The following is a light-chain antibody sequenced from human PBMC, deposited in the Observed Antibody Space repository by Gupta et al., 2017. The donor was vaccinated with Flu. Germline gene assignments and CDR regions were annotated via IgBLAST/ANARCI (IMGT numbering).Light chain of an antibody. V-gene: IGKV1-5*03. CDR2: KAS. CDR3: QQYHAYWT. Sequence: DIQMTQSPSTLSASVGDGVTITCRASQSIGSWLAWYQQKPGKAPRLLVYKASNLESGVPSRFSGSGSGTEFNLTISSLQPDDFATYYCQQYHAYWTFGQGTKVDIK. J-gene: IGKJ1*01. CDR1: QSIGSW.